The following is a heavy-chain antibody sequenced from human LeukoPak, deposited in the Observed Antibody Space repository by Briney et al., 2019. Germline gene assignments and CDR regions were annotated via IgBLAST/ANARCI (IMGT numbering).Heavy chain of an antibody. Sequence: GGFLRLSCAASGFTFSSYSMNWVRQAPGKGLEWVSSISYSSSNIYYADSVKGRFTISRDNAKNSLFLQMNSLRPEDTAVYYCVSSACSGGTCYFYFDYWGQGTLVTVSS. CDR1: GFTFSSYS. J-gene: IGHJ4*02. V-gene: IGHV3-21*01. D-gene: IGHD2-15*01. CDR3: VSSACSGGTCYFYFDY. CDR2: ISYSSSNI.